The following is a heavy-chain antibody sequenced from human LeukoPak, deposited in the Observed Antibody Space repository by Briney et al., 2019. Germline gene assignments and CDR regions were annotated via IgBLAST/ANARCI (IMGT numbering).Heavy chain of an antibody. CDR2: ISWNSGSI. CDR3: AKDAFSYMDV. J-gene: IGHJ6*03. CDR1: GFTFDDYA. D-gene: IGHD3-16*01. Sequence: GGPLRLSCAASGFTFDDYAMHWVRQAPGKGLEWVSGISWNSGSIGYADSVKGRFTISRDNAKNSLYLQMNSLRAEDTALYYCAKDAFSYMDVWGKGTTVTVSS. V-gene: IGHV3-9*01.